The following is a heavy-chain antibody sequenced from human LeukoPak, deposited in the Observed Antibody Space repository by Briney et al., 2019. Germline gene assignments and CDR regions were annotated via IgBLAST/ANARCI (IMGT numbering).Heavy chain of an antibody. D-gene: IGHD6-19*01. CDR2: IYTSGST. CDR1: GGSISSYY. Sequence: SETLSLTCTVSGGSISSYYWSWIRQPAGKGLEWIGRIYTSGSTNYNPSLKSRVTMSVDTSKNQFSLKLSSVTAADTAVYYCARVPRTYSSGWSGALTGYFDYWGQGTLVTVSS. J-gene: IGHJ4*02. CDR3: ARVPRTYSSGWSGALTGYFDY. V-gene: IGHV4-4*07.